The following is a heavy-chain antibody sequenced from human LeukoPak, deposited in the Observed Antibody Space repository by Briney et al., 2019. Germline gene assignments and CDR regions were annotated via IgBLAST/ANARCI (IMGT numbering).Heavy chain of an antibody. Sequence: ASVKVSCKASGYTFTSYGISWVRQAPGQGLEWMGWISAYNGNTNYAQKLQGRVTMTTDTSTSTAYVELRSLRSDDTAVYYCARAYIVGATRDAFDIWGQGTMVTVSS. V-gene: IGHV1-18*01. CDR2: ISAYNGNT. CDR3: ARAYIVGATRDAFDI. D-gene: IGHD1-26*01. J-gene: IGHJ3*02. CDR1: GYTFTSYG.